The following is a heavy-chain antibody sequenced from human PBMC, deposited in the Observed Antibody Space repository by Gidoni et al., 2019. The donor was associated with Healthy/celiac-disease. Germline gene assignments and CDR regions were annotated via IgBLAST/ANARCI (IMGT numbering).Heavy chain of an antibody. J-gene: IGHJ6*02. V-gene: IGHV4-59*01. CDR2: IYYSGST. CDR1: GGSISSYY. D-gene: IGHD2-15*01. Sequence: QVQLQESGPGLVKPSETLSLTCTVSGGSISSYYWSWIRQPPGKGLEWIGYIYYSGSTNYNPSLKSRVTISVDTSKNQFSLKLSSVTAADTAVYYCARVGLQDYYYGMDVWGQGTTVTVSS. CDR3: ARVGLQDYYYGMDV.